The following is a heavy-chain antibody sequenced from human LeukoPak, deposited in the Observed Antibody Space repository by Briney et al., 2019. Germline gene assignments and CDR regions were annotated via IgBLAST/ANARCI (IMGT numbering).Heavy chain of an antibody. CDR2: INHSGST. CDR1: GGSFSGYY. CDR3: ARGREYYNRGYSSSWYYFDY. Sequence: SETLSLTCAVYGGSFSGYYWSWIRQPPGKGLEWIGEINHSGSTNYSPSLKSRVTISVDTSKNQFSLKLSSVTAADTAVYYCARGREYYNRGYSSSWYYFDYWGQGTLVTVSS. D-gene: IGHD6-13*01. J-gene: IGHJ4*02. V-gene: IGHV4-34*01.